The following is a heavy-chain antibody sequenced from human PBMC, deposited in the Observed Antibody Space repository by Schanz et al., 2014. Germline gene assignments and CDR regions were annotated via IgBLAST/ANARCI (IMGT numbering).Heavy chain of an antibody. J-gene: IGHJ4*02. CDR3: ARGPDSTSADVTRGRRRYYFDY. Sequence: QVQLQESGPGLLKPSETLSLSCAVYSGSFSGYYWSWIRQPPGKGLEWIGEINQSGSTNYNPSLKKRAPISVVTSKNQFSLNLSSVTAADTAVYYCARGPDSTSADVTRGRRRYYFDYWGQGTLVTVSS. CDR2: INQSGST. V-gene: IGHV4-34*01. D-gene: IGHD6-13*01. CDR1: SGSFSGYY.